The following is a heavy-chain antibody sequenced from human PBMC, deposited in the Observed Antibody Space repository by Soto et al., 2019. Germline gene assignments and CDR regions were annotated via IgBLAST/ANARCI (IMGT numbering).Heavy chain of an antibody. CDR2: INPYSGDT. V-gene: IGHV1-18*04. CDR1: GYTFTNYG. D-gene: IGHD1-26*01. J-gene: IGHJ1*01. CDR3: XXXALGGPLLXXXXXXX. Sequence: QVQLVQSGAEVKKPGASVKVSCKASGYTFTNYGISWVRQAPGQGLEWMGWINPYSGDTNYALKLQGRVTMTTDTSTSTTYXXLRSLRSDDXXXXXXXXXALGGPLLXXXXXXXWG.